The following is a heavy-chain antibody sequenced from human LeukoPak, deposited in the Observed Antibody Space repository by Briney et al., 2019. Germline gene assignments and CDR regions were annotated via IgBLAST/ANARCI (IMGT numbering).Heavy chain of an antibody. CDR3: ARSDPEGYGMDV. V-gene: IGHV1-45*02. CDR1: GYTFTYRY. J-gene: IGHJ6*02. CDR2: ITPFNGNT. Sequence: ASVKVSCKASGYTFTYRYLHWVRQAPGQALEWMGWITPFNGNTNYAQKFQDRVTITRDRSTSTAYMELSSLRSEDTAMYYCARSDPEGYGMDVWGQGTTVTVSS. D-gene: IGHD1-14*01.